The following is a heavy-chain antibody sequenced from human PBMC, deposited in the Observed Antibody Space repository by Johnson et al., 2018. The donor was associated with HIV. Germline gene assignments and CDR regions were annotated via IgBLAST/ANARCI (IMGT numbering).Heavy chain of an antibody. Sequence: QVQLVESGGGVVQPGRSLRLSCAASGFTFNSYAMHWVRQAPGKGLEWVAVISYDGSNKYYADSVKGRFTISRDNSKNTLYLQMNSLRAGDTAVYYCARGRGVGRPIQKWLGAAFDIWGQGTMVTVSS. V-gene: IGHV3-30*14. CDR3: ARGRGVGRPIQKWLGAAFDI. J-gene: IGHJ3*02. CDR1: GFTFNSYA. CDR2: ISYDGSNK. D-gene: IGHD5-18*01.